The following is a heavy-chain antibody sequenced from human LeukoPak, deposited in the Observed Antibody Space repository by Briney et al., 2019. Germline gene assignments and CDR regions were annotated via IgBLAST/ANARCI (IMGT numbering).Heavy chain of an antibody. Sequence: GGSLRLSCAASGFTVSGNYMGWVRQAPGKGLEWVSIIYSGGSTYYADSVKGRFTISRDNSKNTLYLQMNSLRAEDTAVYYCARDGSRVGAESDYWGQGTLVTVSS. V-gene: IGHV3-66*01. D-gene: IGHD1-26*01. CDR2: IYSGGST. CDR3: ARDGSRVGAESDY. J-gene: IGHJ4*02. CDR1: GFTVSGNY.